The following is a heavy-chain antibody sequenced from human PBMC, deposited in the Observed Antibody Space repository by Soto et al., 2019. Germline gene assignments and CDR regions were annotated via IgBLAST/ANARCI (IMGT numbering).Heavy chain of an antibody. Sequence: EVQLVESGGGLVQPGGSLRLSCAASGFTFSNYWIHWVRQVPGEGLVWLSRINGDGSGTNYADSVKGRLTISRDNAKKTVYVQMNSLRAEDTAVYYCARGGLRAYWIDPWGQGTLVTVSS. CDR3: ARGGLRAYWIDP. CDR2: INGDGSGT. J-gene: IGHJ5*02. V-gene: IGHV3-74*01. D-gene: IGHD4-17*01. CDR1: GFTFSNYW.